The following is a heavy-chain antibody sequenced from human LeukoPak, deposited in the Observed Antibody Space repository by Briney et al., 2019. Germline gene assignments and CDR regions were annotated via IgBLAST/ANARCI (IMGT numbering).Heavy chain of an antibody. CDR2: ITDDATT. CDR1: GFTFSNYG. CDR3: VRDRVGPDY. Sequence: GRSLRLSCAASGFTFSNYGMHWVRQAPGTGLVWVSRITDDATTTYADSVKGRFTISRDNSKNILYLQMNSLRAEDTAVYYCVRDRVGPDYWGQGTLVTVSS. V-gene: IGHV3-74*03. J-gene: IGHJ4*02. D-gene: IGHD1-26*01.